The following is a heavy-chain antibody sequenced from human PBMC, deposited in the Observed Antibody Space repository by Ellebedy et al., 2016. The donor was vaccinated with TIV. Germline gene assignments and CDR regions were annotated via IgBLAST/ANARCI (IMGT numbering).Heavy chain of an antibody. Sequence: PGGSLRLSCAASGFTFSSYGMHWVRQAPGKGLEWVAVIWYDGSNKYYADSVKGRFTISRDNSKNTLYLQMNTLRAEDTAIYYCVGGSGWLFDYWGEGTLVTVSS. CDR3: VGGSGWLFDY. V-gene: IGHV3-33*01. J-gene: IGHJ4*02. CDR2: IWYDGSNK. CDR1: GFTFSSYG. D-gene: IGHD6-13*01.